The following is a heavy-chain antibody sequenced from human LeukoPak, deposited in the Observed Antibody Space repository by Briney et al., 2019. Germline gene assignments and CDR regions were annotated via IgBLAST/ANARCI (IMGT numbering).Heavy chain of an antibody. Sequence: ASVKVSCKASGYTFTSYGTSWLRQAPGQGLEWMGWISAYIGNTNYAQKLQGRVTMTTDTSTSTAYMELRSLRSDDTAVYYCVRMYCSSTSCPGGDYYMDVWGKGTTVTVSS. CDR2: ISAYIGNT. CDR3: VRMYCSSTSCPGGDYYMDV. J-gene: IGHJ6*03. V-gene: IGHV1-18*01. D-gene: IGHD2-2*01. CDR1: GYTFTSYG.